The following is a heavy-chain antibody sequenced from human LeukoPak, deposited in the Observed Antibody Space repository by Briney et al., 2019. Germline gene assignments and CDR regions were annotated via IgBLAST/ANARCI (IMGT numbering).Heavy chain of an antibody. J-gene: IGHJ4*02. CDR2: TRNKANSYTT. CDR3: ARDVGANTDY. CDR1: GFTFSDHY. D-gene: IGHD1-26*01. V-gene: IGHV3-72*01. Sequence: HPGGSLRLSCAASGFTFSDHYMDWVRQAPGKGLEWVGRTRNKANSYTTEYAASVKGRFTISRDDSKNSLYLQMNSLKTEDTAVYCCARDVGANTDYWGQGTLVTVSS.